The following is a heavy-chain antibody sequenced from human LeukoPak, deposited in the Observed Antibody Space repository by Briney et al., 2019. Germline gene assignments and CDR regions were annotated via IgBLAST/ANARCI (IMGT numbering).Heavy chain of an antibody. V-gene: IGHV4-31*03. CDR3: ARFRPGRRFRTTVTTSGFDP. CDR1: GGSISSGGYY. Sequence: SETLSLTCTVSGGSISSGGYYWSWIRQHPGKGLEWIGYIYYSGSTYYNPSLKSRVTISVDTSKNQFSLKLSSVTAADTAVYYCARFRPGRRFRTTVTTSGFDPWGQGTLVTVSS. D-gene: IGHD4-11*01. J-gene: IGHJ5*02. CDR2: IYYSGST.